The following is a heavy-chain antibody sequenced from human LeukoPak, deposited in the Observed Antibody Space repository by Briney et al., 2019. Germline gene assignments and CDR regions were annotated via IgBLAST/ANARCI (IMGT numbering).Heavy chain of an antibody. D-gene: IGHD4-17*01. CDR3: AKDTKYGDYALGYLHY. CDR2: ISGSGGST. Sequence: QPGGSLRLSCAASGFTFSSYAMSWVRQGPGKGLEWVSGISGSGGSTYYADSVKGRFTISRDNSKNTLYLQTNSLRAEDTAVYYCAKDTKYGDYALGYLHYWGQGTLVTVSS. J-gene: IGHJ4*02. CDR1: GFTFSSYA. V-gene: IGHV3-23*01.